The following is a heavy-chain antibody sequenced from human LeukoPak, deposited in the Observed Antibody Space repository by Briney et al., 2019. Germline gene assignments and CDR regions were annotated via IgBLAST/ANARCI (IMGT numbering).Heavy chain of an antibody. V-gene: IGHV4-61*02. CDR2: IYTSGST. J-gene: IGHJ6*03. Sequence: SETLSLTCTVSGGSISSGSYYWGWIRQPAGKGLEWIGRIYTSGSTNYNPSLKSRVTISVDTSKNQYSLKLSSVTAADTAVYYCARTDIVVVPAANHYYYYMDVWGKGTTVTVSS. CDR3: ARTDIVVVPAANHYYYYMDV. D-gene: IGHD2-2*01. CDR1: GGSISSGSYY.